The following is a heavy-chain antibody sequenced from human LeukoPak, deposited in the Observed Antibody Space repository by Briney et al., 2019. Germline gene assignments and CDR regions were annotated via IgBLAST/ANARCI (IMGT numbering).Heavy chain of an antibody. J-gene: IGHJ4*02. CDR1: GFTFISYA. Sequence: GSLRLSCAASGFTFISYAIHWVRQAPGKGLEWIGEINHSGSTNYNPSLKRRVTLSVDTSTKQFSLKLSSVPAAETAVYYCARGGGDYYDSSEDYFDYWGQGTLVTVSS. CDR2: INHSGST. CDR3: ARGGGDYYDSSEDYFDY. V-gene: IGHV4-34*01. D-gene: IGHD3-22*01.